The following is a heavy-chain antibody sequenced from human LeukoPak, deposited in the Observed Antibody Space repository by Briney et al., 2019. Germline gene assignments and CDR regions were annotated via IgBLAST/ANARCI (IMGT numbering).Heavy chain of an antibody. CDR1: GDSISTSKSY. D-gene: IGHD3-16*01. CDR3: AREEGTLDRKKDLDY. J-gene: IGHJ4*02. V-gene: IGHV4-39*07. Sequence: PSDTLSLTCTVSGDSISTSKSYWGWIRQPPGKGLEWIGSIYYSGSTYYNPSLKSRVTISVDTSKNQFSLKLSSVTAADTAVYYCAREEGTLDRKKDLDYWGQGTLVTVSS. CDR2: IYYSGST.